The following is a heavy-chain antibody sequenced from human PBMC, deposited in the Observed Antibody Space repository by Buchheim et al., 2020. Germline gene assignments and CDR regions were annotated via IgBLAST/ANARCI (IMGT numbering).Heavy chain of an antibody. CDR3: ASTMIVVARDFYFDY. CDR2: IYYSGST. D-gene: IGHD3-22*01. Sequence: QVQLQESGPGLAKPSETLSLTCTVSGGSISSYYWSWIRQPPGKGLEWIGYIYYSGSTNYNPSLKSRVTISVDTSKNQFSLKLSSVTAADTAVYYCASTMIVVARDFYFDYWGQGTL. J-gene: IGHJ4*02. CDR1: GGSISSYY. V-gene: IGHV4-59*01.